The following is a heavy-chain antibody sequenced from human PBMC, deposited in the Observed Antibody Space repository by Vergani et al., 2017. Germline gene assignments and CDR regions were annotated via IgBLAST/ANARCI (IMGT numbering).Heavy chain of an antibody. V-gene: IGHV4-39*01. CDR2: IYYSGST. CDR3: ACWRANWGSTDY. CDR1: GGPISSSSYY. Sequence: QLPLQESGPGLVKPSETLSLTCTVSGGPISSSSYYWGWIRQPPGKGLEWSGSIYYSGSTYYNPSLKSRVTISVDTSKNQFSLMLSSVNAADTAVYYCACWRANWGSTDYWGQGTLVTVSS. D-gene: IGHD7-27*01. J-gene: IGHJ4*02.